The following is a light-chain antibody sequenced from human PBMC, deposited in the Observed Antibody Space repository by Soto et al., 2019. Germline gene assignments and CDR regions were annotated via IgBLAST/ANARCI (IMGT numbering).Light chain of an antibody. CDR3: QQYNGYPWS. CDR1: QSISDW. J-gene: IGKJ1*01. V-gene: IGKV1-5*03. CDR2: KAS. Sequence: DFQMTQSPSTLAASVGDRVTITCRASQSISDWLAWYQQKPGKAPKLLIYKASSLESGVPSRFSGSGSGTEFTLTISSLQPDDFATYYCQQYNGYPWSFGQGTKVEIK.